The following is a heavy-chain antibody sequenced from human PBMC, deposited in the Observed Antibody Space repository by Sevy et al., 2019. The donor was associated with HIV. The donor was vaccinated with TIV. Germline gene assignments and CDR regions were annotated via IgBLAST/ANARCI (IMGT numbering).Heavy chain of an antibody. V-gene: IGHV4-39*01. CDR1: GGSISSSNYY. D-gene: IGHD3-22*01. CDR2: IYYTGST. J-gene: IGHJ4*02. Sequence: SETLSLTCTVSGGSISSSNYYWGWIRQPPGKGLEWIANIYYTGSTYYNPSLKRRVTIFTDTSKNQFSLKLSSVTAADTAVYYCARQMHYYDSAGDYHWDYWGQGTLVTVSS. CDR3: ARQMHYYDSAGDYHWDY.